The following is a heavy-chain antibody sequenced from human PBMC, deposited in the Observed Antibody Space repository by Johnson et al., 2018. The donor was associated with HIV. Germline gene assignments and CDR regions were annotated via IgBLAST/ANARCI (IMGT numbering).Heavy chain of an antibody. CDR3: AKVKYYDILTGDPGAFDI. V-gene: IGHV3-30*04. CDR2: ISYDEFDK. Sequence: QVQLVESGGGVVQPGRSLRLSCAASGFTFSSYAMHWVRQAPGKGLEWVAVISYDEFDKHYKDSVKGRFTISRDNSKRTLYLQMNSLRAEDTAVYYCAKVKYYDILTGDPGAFDIWGQGTMVTVSS. CDR1: GFTFSSYA. D-gene: IGHD3-9*01. J-gene: IGHJ3*02.